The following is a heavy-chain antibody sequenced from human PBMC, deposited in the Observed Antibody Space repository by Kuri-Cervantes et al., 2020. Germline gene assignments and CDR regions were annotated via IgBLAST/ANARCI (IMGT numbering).Heavy chain of an antibody. CDR1: GYTFTGYY. CDR3: AKDFNYGYSSSRGYYYYYMDV. Sequence: SVKVSCKASGYTFTGYYMHWVRQAPGQGLEWMGGIIPIFGTANYAQKFQGRVTITADKSTSTAYMELSSLRSEDTAVYYCAKDFNYGYSSSRGYYYYYMDVWGKGTTVTVSS. V-gene: IGHV1-69*06. J-gene: IGHJ6*03. D-gene: IGHD6-6*01. CDR2: IIPIFGTA.